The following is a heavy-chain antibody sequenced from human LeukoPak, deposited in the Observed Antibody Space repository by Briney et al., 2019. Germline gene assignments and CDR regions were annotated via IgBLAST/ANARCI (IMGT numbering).Heavy chain of an antibody. J-gene: IGHJ4*02. V-gene: IGHV4-39*01. CDR3: ARLWSTYCSGGSCPHQPNY. CDR1: GGSISSSAHH. D-gene: IGHD2-15*01. CDR2: IYYSGS. Sequence: SETLSLTCTVSGGSISSSAHHWGWIRQPPGKGLEWIGSIYYSGSRVTISADTSKNQFSLKLSSVTAADTAVYYCARLWSTYCSGGSCPHQPNYWGQGTLVTVSS.